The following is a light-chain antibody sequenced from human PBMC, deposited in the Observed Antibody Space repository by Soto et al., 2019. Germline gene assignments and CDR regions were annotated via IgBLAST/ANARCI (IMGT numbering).Light chain of an antibody. Sequence: DSQMTQSPSSLSASVGDRVTITCRASQSSSRYLNWYQQKPGKAPKLLIYAASSLQSGVPSRFSGSGSGTDFTLTISSLQPEDFATYYCQQSYSTPWTFGQGTKVEIK. V-gene: IGKV1-39*01. CDR3: QQSYSTPWT. CDR2: AAS. J-gene: IGKJ1*01. CDR1: QSSSRY.